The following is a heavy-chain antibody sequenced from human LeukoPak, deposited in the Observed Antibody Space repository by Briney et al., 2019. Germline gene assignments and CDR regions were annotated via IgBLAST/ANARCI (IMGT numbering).Heavy chain of an antibody. D-gene: IGHD6-13*01. V-gene: IGHV3-33*01. CDR1: GFTFSSYG. J-gene: IGHJ6*02. CDR3: ARPGGVAAAATYYYYYYGMDV. CDR2: IWYDGSNK. Sequence: GGPLRLSCAASGFTFSSYGMHWVRQAPGKGLEWVAVIWYDGSNKYYADSVKGRFTISRDNSKNTLYLQMNSLRAEDTAVYYCARPGGVAAAATYYYYYYGMDVWGQGTTVTVSS.